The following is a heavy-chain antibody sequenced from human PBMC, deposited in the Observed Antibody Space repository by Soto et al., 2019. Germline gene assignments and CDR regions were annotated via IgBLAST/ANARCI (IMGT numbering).Heavy chain of an antibody. CDR3: ARVHSSSWNYYYYGMDV. D-gene: IGHD6-13*01. CDR1: GYSFTSYW. V-gene: IGHV5-51*01. CDR2: IYPGDSDT. Sequence: GESLKISCKGSGYSFTSYWIGWVRQMPGKGLEWMGIIYPGDSDTRYSPSFQGQVTISADKSISTAYLQWSSLKASDTAMYYCARVHSSSWNYYYYGMDVWGQGTTVTVSS. J-gene: IGHJ6*02.